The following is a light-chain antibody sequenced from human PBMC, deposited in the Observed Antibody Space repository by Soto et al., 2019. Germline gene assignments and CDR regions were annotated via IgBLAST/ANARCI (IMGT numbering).Light chain of an antibody. CDR1: QSISNW. J-gene: IGKJ1*01. V-gene: IGKV1-5*01. Sequence: DIQMTQSPSTLSASVGDRVTITCRASQSISNWLAWYRQKPGKAPKLLIYEASSLESGVPSRFSGSGSGTEFTLTINSLQPDDFATYYCQQYHIYSGTFGQGTKVDIK. CDR2: EAS. CDR3: QQYHIYSGT.